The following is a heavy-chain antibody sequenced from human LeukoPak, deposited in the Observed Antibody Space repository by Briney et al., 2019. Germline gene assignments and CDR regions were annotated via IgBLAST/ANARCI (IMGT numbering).Heavy chain of an antibody. CDR3: AKDVYYYDSSGLSVDY. V-gene: IGHV3-30*02. Sequence: GGSLRLSCAASGFTFSSYGMHWVRQAPGKGLEWVAFIRYDGSNKYYADSVKGRFTISRDNSKNTPYLQMNSLRAEDTAVYYCAKDVYYYDSSGLSVDYWGQGTLVTVSS. D-gene: IGHD3-22*01. J-gene: IGHJ4*02. CDR1: GFTFSSYG. CDR2: IRYDGSNK.